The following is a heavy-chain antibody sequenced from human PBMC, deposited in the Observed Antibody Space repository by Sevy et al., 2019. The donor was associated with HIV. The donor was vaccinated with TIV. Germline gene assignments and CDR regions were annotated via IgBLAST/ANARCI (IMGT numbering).Heavy chain of an antibody. Sequence: GGSLRLSCAASAFTFSGYSMSWVRQAPGKGLEWVSSISSASSYIYYADSVKGRFAISRDNAKNSLYLQMNSLRAEDTAVYYCAGDRGVGTSSYGLDVWGQWTTVTVSS. J-gene: IGHJ6*02. CDR1: AFTFSGYS. D-gene: IGHD3-10*01. CDR2: ISSASSYI. V-gene: IGHV3-21*01. CDR3: AGDRGVGTSSYGLDV.